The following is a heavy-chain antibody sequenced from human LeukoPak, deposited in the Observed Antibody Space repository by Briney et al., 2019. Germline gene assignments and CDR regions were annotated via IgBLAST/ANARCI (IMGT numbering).Heavy chain of an antibody. D-gene: IGHD2-21*01. CDR3: ARGRRNGVVVIAIQPTGAPIDY. CDR2: INHSGST. V-gene: IGHV4-34*01. J-gene: IGHJ4*02. CDR1: GGSFSGYY. Sequence: KPSETLSLTCAVYGGSFSGYYWSWIRQPPGKGLEWIGEINHSGSTNYNPSLKSRVTISVDTSKNQFSLKLSSVTAADTAVYYCARGRRNGVVVIAIQPTGAPIDYWGQGTLVTVSS.